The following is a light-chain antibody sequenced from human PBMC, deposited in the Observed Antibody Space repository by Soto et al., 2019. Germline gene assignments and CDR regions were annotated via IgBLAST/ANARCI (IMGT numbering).Light chain of an antibody. CDR3: MQTLEAPNT. CDR2: LGS. CDR1: ESLLDSNGYNY. V-gene: IGKV2-28*01. Sequence: DLVMTQSPLSLPVTPGEPASISCRSSESLLDSNGYNYLDWYLQKPGQSPQLLIFLGSYRASGVPDRFSGSGSGTDFTLKISRVEAEDVGVYYCMQTLEAPNTFGQGTKLEIK. J-gene: IGKJ2*01.